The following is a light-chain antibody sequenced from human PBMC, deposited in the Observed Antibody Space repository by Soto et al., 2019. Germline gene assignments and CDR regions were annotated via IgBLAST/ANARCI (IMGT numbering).Light chain of an antibody. Sequence: DIQMTQSPSSLSASVGDRVTITCRASQSISSYLNWYQQKPGKAPKLLIYAASSLQSGVPSRFSGSGSGTYVTLTISSLQPEDFATYYCQQSYSTPLTFGGGTKVEIK. V-gene: IGKV1-39*01. CDR2: AAS. CDR3: QQSYSTPLT. J-gene: IGKJ4*01. CDR1: QSISSY.